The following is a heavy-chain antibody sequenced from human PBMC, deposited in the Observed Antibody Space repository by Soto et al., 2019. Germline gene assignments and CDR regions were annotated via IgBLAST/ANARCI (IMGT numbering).Heavy chain of an antibody. D-gene: IGHD3-3*01. V-gene: IGHV3-15*07. Sequence: EVQLVESGGGLVKPGGSLRLSCAASGFTFSNAWMNWVRQAPGKGLEWVGRIKSKTDGGTTDYAAPVKGRFTISRDDSKNTLYLQMNSLKTEDSAVYYCTTAAVLRFLEWLLYPQAYYYGMDVWGQGTTVTVSS. J-gene: IGHJ6*02. CDR3: TTAAVLRFLEWLLYPQAYYYGMDV. CDR1: GFTFSNAW. CDR2: IKSKTDGGTT.